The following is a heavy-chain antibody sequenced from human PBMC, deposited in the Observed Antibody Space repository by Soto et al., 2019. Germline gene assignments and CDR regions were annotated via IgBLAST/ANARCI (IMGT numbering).Heavy chain of an antibody. CDR2: INRSGST. J-gene: IGHJ5*02. CDR3: ARGLLGGAAT. D-gene: IGHD3-16*01. Sequence: QVQLQQWGAGLLKPSETLSLTCAVYGGSLSGDYWSWIRQPPGKGLEWIGEINRSGSTNYIPSLKSRVIISVDTSKNQFSLKLSSVTAADTAVYYCARGLLGGAATWGQGTLVTVSS. CDR1: GGSLSGDY. V-gene: IGHV4-34*01.